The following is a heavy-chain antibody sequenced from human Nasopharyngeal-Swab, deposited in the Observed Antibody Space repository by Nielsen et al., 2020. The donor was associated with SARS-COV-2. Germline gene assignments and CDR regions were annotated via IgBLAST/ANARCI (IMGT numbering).Heavy chain of an antibody. V-gene: IGHV3-23*01. CDR2: ISGSGGST. CDR1: GFTFSSYA. CDR3: AKDSTMVRGRGGFDP. J-gene: IGHJ5*02. Sequence: GESLKISCVAPGFTFSSYAMSWVRQAPGKGLEWVSAISGSGGSTYYADSVKGRFTISRDNSKNTLYLQMNSLRAEDTAVYYCAKDSTMVRGRGGFDPWGQGTLVTVSS. D-gene: IGHD3-10*01.